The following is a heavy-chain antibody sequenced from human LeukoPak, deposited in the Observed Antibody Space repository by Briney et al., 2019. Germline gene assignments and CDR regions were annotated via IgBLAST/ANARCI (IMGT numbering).Heavy chain of an antibody. D-gene: IGHD3-10*01. CDR3: ARGFGERPVDY. CDR2: INRSGST. Sequence: SETLSLTCAVYGGSFSGYYWSWIRQPPGKGLEWIGEINRSGSTNYNPSLTSRVTISVDTSKNQFSLKLSSVTAADTAVYYCARGFGERPVDYWGQGTLVTVSS. CDR1: GGSFSGYY. J-gene: IGHJ4*02. V-gene: IGHV4-34*01.